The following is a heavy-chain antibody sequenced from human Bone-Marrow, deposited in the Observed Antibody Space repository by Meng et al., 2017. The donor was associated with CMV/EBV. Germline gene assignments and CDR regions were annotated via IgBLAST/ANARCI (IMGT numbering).Heavy chain of an antibody. J-gene: IGHJ4*02. D-gene: IGHD3-3*01. CDR1: GFTFSNYE. Sequence: GGSLRLSCAASGFTFSNYEMNWVRQAAGKGLEWVSYISSSGSLISYADSVKGRFTISRDNAKNSLYLQMNSLRAEDTAVYYCARGPSAIFGVVISYWGQGTLVTVSS. V-gene: IGHV3-48*03. CDR3: ARGPSAIFGVVISY. CDR2: ISSSGSLI.